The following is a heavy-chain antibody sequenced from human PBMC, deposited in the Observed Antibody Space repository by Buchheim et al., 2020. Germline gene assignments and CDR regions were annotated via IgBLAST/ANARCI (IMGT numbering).Heavy chain of an antibody. CDR1: GFTFSSYG. Sequence: QVQLVESGGGVVQPGRSLRLSCAASGFTFSSYGMHWVRQAPGKGLKWVAVIWYDGSNKYYADSVKGRFTISRDNSKNTLYLQMNSLKAEDTAVYYCARGVYDSSGFDYWGQGTL. D-gene: IGHD3-22*01. CDR3: ARGVYDSSGFDY. V-gene: IGHV3-33*01. J-gene: IGHJ4*02. CDR2: IWYDGSNK.